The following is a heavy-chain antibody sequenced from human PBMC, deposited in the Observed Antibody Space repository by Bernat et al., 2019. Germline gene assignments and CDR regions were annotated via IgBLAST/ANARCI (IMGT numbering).Heavy chain of an antibody. CDR1: GGSINSYY. J-gene: IGHJ4*02. CDR2: IYHSGST. CDR3: ARRVGNFDYFDY. Sequence: QVQLQESGPGLVKPSETLSLTCTVSGGSINSYYWSWIRRPPGKGLEWITYIYHSGSTNYNPSLKSRVTISIDTSKNQFSLKLSSATAADTAFYYCARRVGNFDYFDYWGQGTLVTISS. V-gene: IGHV4-59*08. D-gene: IGHD4-23*01.